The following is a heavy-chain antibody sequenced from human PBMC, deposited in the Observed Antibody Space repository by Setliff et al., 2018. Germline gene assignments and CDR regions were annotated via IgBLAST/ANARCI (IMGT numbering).Heavy chain of an antibody. D-gene: IGHD1-7*01. Sequence: GASVKVSCKASGYTFTSYDINWVRQATGQGLEWMGWMNPNSGNTGYAQKFQGRVTKTRNTSISTAYMELSSLRSEDTAVYYCARDAEGPYWNFPLGNWGQGTLVTVSS. CDR2: MNPNSGNT. CDR3: ARDAEGPYWNFPLGN. J-gene: IGHJ4*02. CDR1: GYTFTSYD. V-gene: IGHV1-8*02.